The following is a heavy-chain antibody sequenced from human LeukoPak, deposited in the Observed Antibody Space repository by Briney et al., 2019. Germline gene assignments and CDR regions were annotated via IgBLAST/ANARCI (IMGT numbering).Heavy chain of an antibody. J-gene: IGHJ5*01. Sequence: PSQTLSLTCTVSGGSISSGSYYWSWIRQPAGKGLEWIGRIYTSGSTNYNPSLKSRVTISADASKNQFSLKLSSVTVADTAVYYCAREGGPPMVRGVISWFDSWGQGTLVTVSS. V-gene: IGHV4-61*02. CDR2: IYTSGST. D-gene: IGHD3-10*01. CDR3: AREGGPPMVRGVISWFDS. CDR1: GGSISSGSYY.